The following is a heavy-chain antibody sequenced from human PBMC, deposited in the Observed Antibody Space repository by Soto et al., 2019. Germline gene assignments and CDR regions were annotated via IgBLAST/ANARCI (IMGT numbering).Heavy chain of an antibody. J-gene: IGHJ5*02. V-gene: IGHV1-69-2*01. D-gene: IGHD3-10*01. CDR1: GYTLSDFY. CDR2: ADPEDAET. CDR3: ATAFRARLGWFDP. Sequence: ASVKVSCKVSGYTLSDFYMHWVKQAPGKGLEWMGLADPEDAETIYAEKFQGRVTIIADTSTDTAYMELSSLRSDDTAVYYCATAFRARLGWFDPWGQGTQVTVSS.